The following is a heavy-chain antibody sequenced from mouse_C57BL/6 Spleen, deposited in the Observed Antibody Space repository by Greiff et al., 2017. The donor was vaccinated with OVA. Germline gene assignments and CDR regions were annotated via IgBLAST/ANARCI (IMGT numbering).Heavy chain of an antibody. CDR1: GFTFSDYY. J-gene: IGHJ4*01. CDR3: ARVRSNYDYYAMDY. V-gene: IGHV5-16*01. CDR2: INYDGSST. Sequence: EVMLVESEGGLVQPGSSMKLSCTASGFTFSDYYMAWVRQVPEKGLEWVANINYDGSSTYYLDSLKSRFIISRDNAKNILYLQMSSLKSEDTATYYCARVRSNYDYYAMDYWGQGTSVTVSS. D-gene: IGHD2-5*01.